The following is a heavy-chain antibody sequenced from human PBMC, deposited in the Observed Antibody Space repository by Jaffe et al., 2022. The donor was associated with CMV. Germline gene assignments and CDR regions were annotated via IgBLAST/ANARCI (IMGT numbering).Heavy chain of an antibody. V-gene: IGHV3-21*01. CDR1: GFTFSSYS. Sequence: EVQLVESGGGLVKPGGSLRLSCAASGFTFSSYSMNWVRQAPGKGLEWVSSISSSSSYIYYADSVKGRFTISRDNAKNSLYLQMNSLRAEDTAVYYCAREPRSDYYDSSGYRGGDAFDIWGQGTMVTVSS. J-gene: IGHJ3*02. CDR2: ISSSSSYI. D-gene: IGHD3-22*01. CDR3: AREPRSDYYDSSGYRGGDAFDI.